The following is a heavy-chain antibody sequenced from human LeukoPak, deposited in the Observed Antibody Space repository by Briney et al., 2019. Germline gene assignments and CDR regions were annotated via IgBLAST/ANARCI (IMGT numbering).Heavy chain of an antibody. V-gene: IGHV1-46*01. CDR1: GYTFTNYY. J-gene: IGHJ4*02. Sequence: ASVKVSCKASGYTFTNYYMHWVRQAPGQGLEWMGFINPSGGSTSYAQKFQGRVTMTRDTSISTAYMELSRLRSDDTAVYYCARDSIAVAGYDYWGQGTLVTVSS. CDR2: INPSGGST. D-gene: IGHD6-19*01. CDR3: ARDSIAVAGYDY.